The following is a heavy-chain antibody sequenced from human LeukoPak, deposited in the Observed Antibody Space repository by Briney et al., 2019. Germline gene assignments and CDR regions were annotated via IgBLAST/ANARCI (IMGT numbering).Heavy chain of an antibody. CDR1: GGSISSYY. D-gene: IGHD1-1*01. J-gene: IGHJ6*03. CDR2: IFYSGST. V-gene: IGHV4-59*08. Sequence: PSETLSLTCTVSGGSISSYYWSWIRQPPGRGLEWIGCIFYSGSTNYNPSLKSRVTISLDTSKNQFSLKLSSVTAADTAVYYCARGGVQVYYYYMDVWGKGTTVTVSS. CDR3: ARGGVQVYYYYMDV.